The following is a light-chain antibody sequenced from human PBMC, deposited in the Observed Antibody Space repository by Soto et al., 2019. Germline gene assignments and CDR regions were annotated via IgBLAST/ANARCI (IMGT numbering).Light chain of an antibody. J-gene: IGKJ4*01. CDR1: QPISNY. V-gene: IGKV1-27*01. CDR3: QNYNSAPLT. Sequence: DVQMTQSPSSLSASVGDTVTIACRASQPISNYLNWYQQKPGEVPKVLIFGASSLRSGVPSRFSGSGYGTDFTLTINNLHPEDVATYYCQNYNSAPLTFCGGTKVEI. CDR2: GAS.